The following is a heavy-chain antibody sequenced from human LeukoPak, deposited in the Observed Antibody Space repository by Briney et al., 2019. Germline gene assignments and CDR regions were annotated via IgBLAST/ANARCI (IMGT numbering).Heavy chain of an antibody. D-gene: IGHD6-19*01. V-gene: IGHV3-30*03. CDR1: GFTFSSYG. J-gene: IGHJ4*02. Sequence: PGRSLRLSCAASGFTFSSYGMHWVRQAPGKGLEWVAVISYDGSNKYYADSVKGRFTISRDNSKNTLYLQMNSLRAEDTAVYYCAIRSGWIDYWGQGTLVTVSS. CDR3: AIRSGWIDY. CDR2: ISYDGSNK.